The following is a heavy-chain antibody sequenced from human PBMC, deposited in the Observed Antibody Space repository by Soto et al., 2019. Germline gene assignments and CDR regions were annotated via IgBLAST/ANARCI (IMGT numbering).Heavy chain of an antibody. V-gene: IGHV1-69*12. D-gene: IGHD1-1*01. Sequence: QVQLVQSGAEVKKPGSSVKVSCKASGGTFSSYAISWVRQAPGQGLEWMGGIIPIFGTANYAQKFQGRVTITAEECTRTAYMEQGRLRSEAPAGDYCGRDLRVPGPYGPYYYYSGPGVWGPGTTVTVSS. CDR2: IIPIFGTA. CDR3: GRDLRVPGPYGPYYYYSGPGV. CDR1: GGTFSSYA. J-gene: IGHJ6*02.